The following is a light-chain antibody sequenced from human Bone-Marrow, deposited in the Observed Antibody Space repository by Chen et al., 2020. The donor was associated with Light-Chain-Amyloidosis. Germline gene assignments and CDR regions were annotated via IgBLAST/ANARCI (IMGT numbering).Light chain of an antibody. CDR2: DAS. J-gene: IGKJ4*01. CDR1: QDVSNY. CDR3: QQYESLPLT. Sequence: DIQMTQSPSYLSASVGDRVTITCRASQDVSNYLNWYQQKPGKAPKLLIYDASKLRAGVPSRFNGRGSGTDFTLTFNSLQPEDIATFYCQQYESLPLTFGGGTKVEIK. V-gene: IGKV1-33*01.